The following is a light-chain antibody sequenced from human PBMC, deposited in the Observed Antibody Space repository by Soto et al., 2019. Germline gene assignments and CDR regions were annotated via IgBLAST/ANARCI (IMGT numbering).Light chain of an antibody. CDR3: RCYGSRLSCSV. CDR1: SSNIGPGYD. J-gene: IGLJ1*01. V-gene: IGLV1-40*01. Sequence: QSVLTQPPPVSGAPGQRVTISCTGSSSNIGPGYDVHWYQQLPGTAPKLLIYSNTNRPSGAPDRFSGSRSGTSASLAITGLQAEDEAYYYCRCYGSRLSCSVFGPGIKVTVL. CDR2: SNT.